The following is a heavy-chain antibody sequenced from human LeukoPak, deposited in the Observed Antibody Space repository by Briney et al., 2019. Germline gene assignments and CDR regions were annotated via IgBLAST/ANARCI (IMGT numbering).Heavy chain of an antibody. CDR1: GVSINAYY. V-gene: IGHV4-4*07. D-gene: IGHD4-11*01. CDR2: IYTLGGT. J-gene: IGHJ4*02. CDR3: ARDRHSSRWTHFDY. Sequence: SETLSLTCTVSGVSINAYYWSWIRQPAGKGLEWIGHIYTLGGTNYNPSLNSRVTLSADTSKNQLSLELSSVTAADTAMYYSARDRHSSRWTHFDYWGQGTLVTVSS.